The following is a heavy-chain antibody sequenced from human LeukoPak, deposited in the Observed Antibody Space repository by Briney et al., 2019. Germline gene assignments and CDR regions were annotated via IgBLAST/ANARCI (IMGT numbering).Heavy chain of an antibody. V-gene: IGHV4-30-4*08. Sequence: PSETLSLTCTVSGGSISSGDYYWSWIRQPPGKGLEWIGYIYYSGSTYYNPSLKSRVTISVDRSKNQFSLKLSSVTAADTAVYYCAREVGSGFSDYWGQGTLVTVSS. D-gene: IGHD1-26*01. CDR1: GGSISSGDYY. CDR3: AREVGSGFSDY. CDR2: IYYSGST. J-gene: IGHJ4*02.